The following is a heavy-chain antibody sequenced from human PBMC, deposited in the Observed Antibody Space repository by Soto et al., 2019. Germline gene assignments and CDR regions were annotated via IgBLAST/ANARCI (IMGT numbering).Heavy chain of an antibody. D-gene: IGHD3-3*01. CDR2: ISYDGATK. V-gene: IGHV3-30*18. J-gene: IGHJ3*01. CDR1: GVTFRTYG. CDR3: AKSDKGVFGVVMSPALDPFDV. Sequence: QVHLVESGGGVVQPGRSLRLSCVVSGVTFRTYGIHWVRQAPGKGLEWVAVISYDGATKFYADSVKGRFTISKDTSKNTVFLQMNSLATEDTALYFCAKSDKGVFGVVMSPALDPFDVWGQGTLVAVSS.